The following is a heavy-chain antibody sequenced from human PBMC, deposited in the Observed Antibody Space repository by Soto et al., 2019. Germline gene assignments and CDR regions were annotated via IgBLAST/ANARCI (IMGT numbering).Heavy chain of an antibody. V-gene: IGHV3-72*01. J-gene: IGHJ4*02. D-gene: IGHD5-12*01. CDR3: AADIVGTGSY. CDR2: VGNKAQSHPT. CDR1: GFTFSDHT. Sequence: VQVVESGGGLVQPGGSLRLSCAASGFTFSDHTIDWVRQAPGKGLEWVGRVGNKAQSHPTEYAATVRGRFTISRDDSKNSLYLQMNSLETEDTAVYYCAADIVGTGSYWGQGTLVTVSS.